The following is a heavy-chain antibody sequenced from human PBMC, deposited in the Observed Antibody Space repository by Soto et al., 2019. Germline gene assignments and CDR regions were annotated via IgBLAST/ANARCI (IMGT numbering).Heavy chain of an antibody. CDR3: ARAWKIEKFGVISMSKGLDV. D-gene: IGHD3-3*01. V-gene: IGHV3-11*01. J-gene: IGHJ6*02. Sequence: QVQLVESGGGLVKPGGSLRLSCAGSGFIFSDYYMTWIRQAPGKGLEWLSCSSNRDRSTYYADSVKDRFVVSKDNAKNLVYLQMNSLRAEDTAVYFCARAWKIEKFGVISMSKGLDVWGQGTTVTVSS. CDR1: GFIFSDYY. CDR2: SSNRDRST.